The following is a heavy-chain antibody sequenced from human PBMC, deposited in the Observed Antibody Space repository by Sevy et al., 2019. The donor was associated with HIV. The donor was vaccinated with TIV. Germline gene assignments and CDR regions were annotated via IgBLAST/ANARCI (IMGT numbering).Heavy chain of an antibody. CDR1: GGSFSDYS. CDR3: AGWRGTRVTMMVVVVTGYFYH. J-gene: IGHJ4*02. Sequence: SETLSLTCAVYGGSFSDYSWNWIRQPPGKGLEWIGEINHSGNTNYNPSLKSRVTISIDASKNEVSLKVTSVTAADTAVYYCAGWRGTRVTMMVVVVTGYFYHWGQGTPVTVSS. CDR2: INHSGNT. D-gene: IGHD3-22*01. V-gene: IGHV4-34*01.